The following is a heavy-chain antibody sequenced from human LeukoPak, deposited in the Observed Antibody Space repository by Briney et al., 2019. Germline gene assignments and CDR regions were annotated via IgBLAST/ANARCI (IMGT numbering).Heavy chain of an antibody. D-gene: IGHD2-2*01. CDR2: ISYDGSNK. J-gene: IGHJ6*02. V-gene: IGHV3-30-3*01. CDR3: ARDEGYCSRTSCYGASMGMDV. Sequence: GGSLRLSCAASGFTFSSYAMSWVRQAPGKGLEWVAVISYDGSNKYYADPVKGRFTISRDNSKNTLYLQMNSLRAEDTAVYYCARDEGYCSRTSCYGASMGMDVWGQGTAVIVSS. CDR1: GFTFSSYA.